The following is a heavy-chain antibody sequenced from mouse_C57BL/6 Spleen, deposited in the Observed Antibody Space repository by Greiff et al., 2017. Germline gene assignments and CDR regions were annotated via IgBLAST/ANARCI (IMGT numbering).Heavy chain of an antibody. CDR1: GYTFTSYG. Sequence: QVQLQQSGAELARPGASVKLSCKASGYTFTSYGISWVKQRTGQGLEWIGEIYPRSGNTYYNEQFKGKATLTADKSSSTAYMELRSLTSEDSAVYFWARDTMVTTTGFFDYWGQGTTLTVSS. V-gene: IGHV1-81*01. D-gene: IGHD2-2*01. CDR3: ARDTMVTTTGFFDY. CDR2: IYPRSGNT. J-gene: IGHJ2*01.